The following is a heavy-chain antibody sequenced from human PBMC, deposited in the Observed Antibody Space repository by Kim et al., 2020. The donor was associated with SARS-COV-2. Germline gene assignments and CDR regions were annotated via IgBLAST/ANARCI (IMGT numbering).Heavy chain of an antibody. CDR2: IKSKTDGGTT. J-gene: IGHJ6*02. V-gene: IGHV3-15*01. Sequence: GGSLRLSCAASGFTFSNAWMSWVRQAPGKGLEGVGRIKSKTDGGTTDYAAPVKGRFTISRDDSKNTLYLQMNSLKTEDTAVYYCTTAGTGSRREQWLVQGHYYYGMDVWGQGTTVTVSS. CDR1: GFTFSNAW. CDR3: TTAGTGSRREQWLVQGHYYYGMDV. D-gene: IGHD6-19*01.